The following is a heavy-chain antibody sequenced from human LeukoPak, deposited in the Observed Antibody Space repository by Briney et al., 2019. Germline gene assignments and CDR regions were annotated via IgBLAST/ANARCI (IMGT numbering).Heavy chain of an antibody. CDR2: IKQDGSEK. V-gene: IGHV3-7*03. Sequence: GGSLRLSCAASGFTFSSYWMSWVRQAPGKGLEWVANIKQDGSEKYYVDSVKGRFTISRDNAKNSLYLQMNSLKTEDTAVYYCSYDYVWGSYRLDYWGQGTLVTVSS. J-gene: IGHJ4*02. D-gene: IGHD3-16*02. CDR1: GFTFSSYW. CDR3: SYDYVWGSYRLDY.